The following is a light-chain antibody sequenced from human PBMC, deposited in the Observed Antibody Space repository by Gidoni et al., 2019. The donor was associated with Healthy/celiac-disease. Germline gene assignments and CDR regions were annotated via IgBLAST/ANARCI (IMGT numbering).Light chain of an antibody. J-gene: IGKJ2*04. CDR1: QSVSSSY. Sequence: IVFTQSPGPLSLSPGERATLSCRASQSVSSSYLAWYQQKPGQAPRLLIYGASSRDTGIPDRFSGSGSGTDFTLTISRLEPEDFAVYYCQQYGSSPCSFGQGTKLEIK. CDR3: QQYGSSPCS. V-gene: IGKV3-20*01. CDR2: GAS.